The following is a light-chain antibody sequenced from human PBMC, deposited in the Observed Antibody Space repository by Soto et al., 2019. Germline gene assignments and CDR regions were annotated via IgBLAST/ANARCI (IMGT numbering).Light chain of an antibody. Sequence: SYELTQPPSVSVAPGKTASVACGGSDIGSKSVHWYQKKSGQAPVLGMYYDSDRPSGIPERFYGSNSGNTATLTISRVEAGDEADYDWQVWDIRGGHVVFGGGTKLTVL. CDR1: DIGSKS. V-gene: IGLV3-21*01. CDR2: YDS. J-gene: IGLJ3*02. CDR3: QVWDIRGGHVV.